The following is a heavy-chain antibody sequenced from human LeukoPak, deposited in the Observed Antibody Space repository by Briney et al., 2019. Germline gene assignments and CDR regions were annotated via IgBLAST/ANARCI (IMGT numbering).Heavy chain of an antibody. CDR3: ARALVRGVKYYFDY. Sequence: PSETLSLTCAVYGGSFSGYYWGWIRQPSGKGLEWIGEINHSGSTNYNPSLKSRVTISVDTSKNQFSLKLSSVTAADTAVYCCARALVRGVKYYFDYWGQGTLVTVSS. CDR2: INHSGST. D-gene: IGHD3-10*01. V-gene: IGHV4-34*01. J-gene: IGHJ4*02. CDR1: GGSFSGYY.